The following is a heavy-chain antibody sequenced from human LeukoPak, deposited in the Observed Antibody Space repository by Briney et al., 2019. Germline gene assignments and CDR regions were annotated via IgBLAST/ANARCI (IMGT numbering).Heavy chain of an antibody. Sequence: GGSLRLSCAASGFPFSNYAMSWVRQAPGKGLEWVSAITGSGDSTFYADSVKGRFTISRDNSRNTLFLQMDTLRAEDTAVYYCAKEIVVAGQGVFDYWGQGTLVTVSS. J-gene: IGHJ4*02. CDR3: AKEIVVAGQGVFDY. CDR2: ITGSGDST. CDR1: GFPFSNYA. V-gene: IGHV3-23*01. D-gene: IGHD6-19*01.